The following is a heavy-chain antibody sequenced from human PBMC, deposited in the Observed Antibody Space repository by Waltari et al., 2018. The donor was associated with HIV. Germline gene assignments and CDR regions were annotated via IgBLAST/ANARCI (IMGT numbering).Heavy chain of an antibody. CDR3: ARGYCGTTSCWQRGGWFDP. J-gene: IGHJ5*02. Sequence: QVQLVQSGSELKKPGASVKVSCKASGYTFTNYALNGVRQAPGQGLEWMGWINTNTGNPTYAQGFTGRFVFSLDTSVSTAYLQISSLKAEDTAVYYCARGYCGTTSCWQRGGWFDPWGQGTLLTVSS. CDR1: GYTFTNYA. V-gene: IGHV7-4-1*02. CDR2: INTNTGNP. D-gene: IGHD2-2*01.